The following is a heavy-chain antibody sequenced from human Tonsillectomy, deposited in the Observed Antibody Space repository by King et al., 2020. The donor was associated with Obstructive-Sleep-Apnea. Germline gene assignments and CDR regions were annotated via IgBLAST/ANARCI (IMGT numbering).Heavy chain of an antibody. Sequence: QLVQSGAEVKKPGASAKVSCKASGYTFTSYYMHWVRQAPGQGLEWMGIINPSGGSTSYAQKFQGRVTMTRDTSTSTVYMELSSLRSEDTAVYYCARYCSGGSCPYYYGMDVWGQGTTVTVSS. V-gene: IGHV1-46*01. CDR1: GYTFTSYY. CDR2: INPSGGST. CDR3: ARYCSGGSCPYYYGMDV. D-gene: IGHD2-15*01. J-gene: IGHJ6*02.